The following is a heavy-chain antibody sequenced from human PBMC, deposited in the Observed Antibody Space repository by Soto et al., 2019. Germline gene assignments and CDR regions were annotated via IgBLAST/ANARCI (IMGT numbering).Heavy chain of an antibody. J-gene: IGHJ4*02. CDR2: IWYDGSNK. V-gene: IGHV3-33*03. CDR3: ARSDRSTTVYYVRYFDY. D-gene: IGHD1-26*01. Sequence: QVQLVESGGGVVQPGTSLRLSCAASQFTFSNYGMHWVRQAPGKGLEWVALIWYDGSNKYYADSVKGRFTISRDNSKNTMYLQMRSLKVEDTAVYYCARSDRSTTVYYVRYFDYWGQGALVTVSS. CDR1: QFTFSNYG.